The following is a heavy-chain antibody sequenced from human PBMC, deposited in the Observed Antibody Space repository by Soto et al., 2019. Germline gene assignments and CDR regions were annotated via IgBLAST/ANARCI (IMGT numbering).Heavy chain of an antibody. V-gene: IGHV4-34*01. D-gene: IGHD4-17*01. CDR2: VHHDGGI. J-gene: IGHJ4*02. CDR1: GASLSGYH. CDR3: SRGYGAQWPTSDY. Sequence: QVQLQQWGAGLLKPSETLFLTCAVYGASLSGYHYTWIRQSPGKGLEWIGEVHHDGGINYNPSLASRVTISADASKNQFSLRLRSATAADTAVYYCSRGYGAQWPTSDYWGQGTLVTVSS.